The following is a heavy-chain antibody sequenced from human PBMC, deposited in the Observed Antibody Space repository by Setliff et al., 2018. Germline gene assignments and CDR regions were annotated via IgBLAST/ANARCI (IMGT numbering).Heavy chain of an antibody. CDR2: IYPVDSDT. V-gene: IGHV5-51*01. CDR1: GYSFTSYW. D-gene: IGHD3-22*01. Sequence: GESLKISCKGSGYSFTSYWIGWVRQMPGKGLEWMGIIYPVDSDTRYSPSFKGQVTISADKSISTAYLQWSSLKASDTAMYYCARPKIYYDSSGYYYALAFDIWGQAPMVTVSS. J-gene: IGHJ3*02. CDR3: ARPKIYYDSSGYYYALAFDI.